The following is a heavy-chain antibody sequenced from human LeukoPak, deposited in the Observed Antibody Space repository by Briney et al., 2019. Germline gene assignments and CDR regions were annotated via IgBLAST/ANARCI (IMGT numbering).Heavy chain of an antibody. Sequence: SETLSLTCTVSGTSMNTYCWSWIRQPPGKGLEWIGYIYHTGSTNYKPSLRSRVTISMDTSKSQFSLKLSSVTAADTAVYFCARGGARGGLLFVYWGQGTLVTVSS. CDR2: IYHTGST. V-gene: IGHV4-59*01. J-gene: IGHJ4*02. CDR1: GTSMNTYC. CDR3: ARGGARGGLLFVY. D-gene: IGHD3-10*01.